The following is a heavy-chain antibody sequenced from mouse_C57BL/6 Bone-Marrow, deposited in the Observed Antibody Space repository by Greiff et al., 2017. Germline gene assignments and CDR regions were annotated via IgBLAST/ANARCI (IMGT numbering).Heavy chain of an antibody. D-gene: IGHD1-1*01. Sequence: VQLQQSGAELVKPGASVKISCKASGYAFSSYWMNWVKQRPGKGLEWIGQIYPGDGDTNYNGKFKGKATLTADKSSSTAYMQLSSLTSEDSAVYFCASIYYYGSSLFAYWGQGTLVTVSA. CDR2: IYPGDGDT. CDR1: GYAFSSYW. CDR3: ASIYYYGSSLFAY. V-gene: IGHV1-80*01. J-gene: IGHJ3*01.